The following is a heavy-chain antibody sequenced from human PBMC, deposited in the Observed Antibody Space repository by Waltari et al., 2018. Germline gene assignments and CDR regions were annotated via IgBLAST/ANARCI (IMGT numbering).Heavy chain of an antibody. V-gene: IGHV4-34*01. Sequence: QVQLQQWGAGLLKPSETLSLTCAVYGGSFSGYYWSWIRQPPGKGLEWIGEINHSGSTNYNPSLKSRVTISVDTSKNQFSLKLSSVTAADTAVYYCARDSYYDFWSGYYTHRQHDAFDIWGQGTMVTVSS. J-gene: IGHJ3*02. D-gene: IGHD3-3*01. CDR1: GGSFSGYY. CDR3: ARDSYYDFWSGYYTHRQHDAFDI. CDR2: INHSGST.